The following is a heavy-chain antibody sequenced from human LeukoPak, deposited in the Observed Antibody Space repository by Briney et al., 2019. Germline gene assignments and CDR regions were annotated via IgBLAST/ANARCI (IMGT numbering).Heavy chain of an antibody. V-gene: IGHV3-30*02. Sequence: GGSLRLSCAASGFTFSSYGMHWVRQAPGKGLEWVAFIRYDGSNKYYADSVRGRFTISRDDSKNTLNLQMNSLRAEDTAVYYCAKVGREYGSGEVDYWGQGTLVTVSS. CDR3: AKVGREYGSGEVDY. CDR2: IRYDGSNK. J-gene: IGHJ4*02. CDR1: GFTFSSYG. D-gene: IGHD3-10*01.